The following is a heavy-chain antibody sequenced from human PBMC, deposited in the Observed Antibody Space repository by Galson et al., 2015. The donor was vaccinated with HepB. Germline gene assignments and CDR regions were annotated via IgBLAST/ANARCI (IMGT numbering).Heavy chain of an antibody. V-gene: IGHV3-30-3*01. CDR2: ISYDGSNK. Sequence: SLRLSCAASGFTFSSYAMHWVRQAPGKGLEWVAVISYDGSNKYYADSVKGRFTISRDNSKNTLYLQMNSLRAEDTAVYYCARGIEFNEGFDYWGQGTLVTVSS. J-gene: IGHJ4*02. D-gene: IGHD2-8*01. CDR3: ARGIEFNEGFDY. CDR1: GFTFSSYA.